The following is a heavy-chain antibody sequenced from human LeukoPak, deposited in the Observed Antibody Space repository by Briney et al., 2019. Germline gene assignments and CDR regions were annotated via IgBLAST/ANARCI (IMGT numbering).Heavy chain of an antibody. J-gene: IGHJ4*02. D-gene: IGHD1-7*01. Sequence: GGSLRLSCAASGFTFSTHPMTWVRQAPGQGLEWVSTVSSSGGSTYYADSVKGRFTISRDNSKNTLFLQMNSLRSGDTAVYDCATNAMELHYWGQGTLVTVSS. V-gene: IGHV3-23*01. CDR2: VSSSGGST. CDR3: ATNAMELHY. CDR1: GFTFSTHP.